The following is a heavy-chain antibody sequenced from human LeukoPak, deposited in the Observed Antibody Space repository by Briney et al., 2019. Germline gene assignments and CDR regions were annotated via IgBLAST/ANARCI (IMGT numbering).Heavy chain of an antibody. Sequence: PGGSLRLSCAASGFTVSSNYMSWVRQAPGKGLEWVSVIYSGGSTYYADSVKGRFTISRDNSKNTLYLQMNSLRAEDTAVYYCAKVPPLLSGYPHFDYWGQGTLVTVSS. CDR2: IYSGGST. J-gene: IGHJ4*02. CDR3: AKVPPLLSGYPHFDY. CDR1: GFTVSSNY. V-gene: IGHV3-66*01. D-gene: IGHD5-12*01.